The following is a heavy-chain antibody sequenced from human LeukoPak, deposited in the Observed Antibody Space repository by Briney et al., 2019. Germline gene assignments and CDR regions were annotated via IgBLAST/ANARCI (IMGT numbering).Heavy chain of an antibody. CDR1: GGTFSSYA. CDR3: ARRAPHGRQLVRGYYYGMDV. J-gene: IGHJ6*02. CDR2: IIPIFGTA. V-gene: IGHV1-69*13. Sequence: SVKVSCKASGGTFSSYAISWVRQAPGQGLEWMGGIIPIFGTANYAQKFQGRVTITADESTSTAYMELSSLRSEDTAVYYCARRAPHGRQLVRGYYYGMDVWGQGTTVTVSS. D-gene: IGHD6-13*01.